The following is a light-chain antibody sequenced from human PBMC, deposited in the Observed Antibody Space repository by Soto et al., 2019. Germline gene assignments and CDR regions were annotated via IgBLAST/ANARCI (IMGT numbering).Light chain of an antibody. J-gene: IGKJ1*01. CDR2: GAS. CDR3: QQYNNWPQT. CDR1: QSVKSN. Sequence: EIVMTQSPATLSVSPGERATLSCRASQSVKSNLAWYQQKPGQAPRLLIYGASTRATGIPARFSGSGSGTEFTLTISSLQSEDFAVCYCQQYNNWPQTFGQGTKVEIK. V-gene: IGKV3-15*01.